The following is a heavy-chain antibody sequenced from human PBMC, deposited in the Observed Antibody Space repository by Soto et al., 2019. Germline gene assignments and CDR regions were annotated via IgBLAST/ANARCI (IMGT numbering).Heavy chain of an antibody. Sequence: GASVKVCCKASGGTIISYPISWVRRAPGQGLEWMGGIIPIFGTANYAQKFQGRVTITADKSTNTAYMELSSLRSEDTAVYYCAREKVDSSGYYFDYWGQGTLVTVSS. D-gene: IGHD3-22*01. CDR2: IIPIFGTA. CDR1: GGTIISYP. CDR3: AREKVDSSGYYFDY. J-gene: IGHJ4*02. V-gene: IGHV1-69*06.